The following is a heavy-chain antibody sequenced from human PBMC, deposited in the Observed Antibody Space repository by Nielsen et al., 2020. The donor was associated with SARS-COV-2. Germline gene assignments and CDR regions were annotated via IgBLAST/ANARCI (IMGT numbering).Heavy chain of an antibody. CDR2: IYRGGSI. CDR1: GFSVSSSY. D-gene: IGHD6-13*01. CDR3: ARERTAAGISGLKKDY. J-gene: IGHJ4*02. V-gene: IGHV3-53*01. Sequence: GESLKISCAASGFSVSSSYMSWVRQAPGKGLEWVSVIYRGGSIYYADSVKGRFTISRDNSKNTLYLQMNSLRAEDTAVYYCARERTAAGISGLKKDYWGQGTLVTVSS.